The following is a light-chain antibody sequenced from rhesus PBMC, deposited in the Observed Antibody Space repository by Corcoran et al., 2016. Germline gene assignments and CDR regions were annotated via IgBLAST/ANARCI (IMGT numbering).Light chain of an antibody. J-gene: IGKJ3*01. CDR2: KAA. Sequence: DIQMTQSPSSLSASVGDTVTITCRASQSISSWLAWYQQKPGKAPKLLIYKAASLQRGVPSRFSGSGSGTDFTLTSSSLQSEDFATYYCQQYSSSPTFGPGTKLDIK. CDR1: QSISSW. CDR3: QQYSSSPT. V-gene: IGKV1-22*01.